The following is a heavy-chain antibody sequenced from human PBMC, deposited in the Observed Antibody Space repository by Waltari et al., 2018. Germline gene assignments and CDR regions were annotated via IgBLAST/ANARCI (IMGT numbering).Heavy chain of an antibody. CDR2: IYYSGST. CDR1: GGSISSSSYS. Sequence: QLQLQESGPGLVKPSETLSLTCTVSGGSISSSSYSWGWIRQPPGKGLEWIGSIYYSGSTYYNPSLKSRVTISVDTSKNQFSLKLSSVTAADTAVYYCAREDRDYFDYWGQGTLVTVSS. V-gene: IGHV4-39*07. J-gene: IGHJ4*02. CDR3: AREDRDYFDY.